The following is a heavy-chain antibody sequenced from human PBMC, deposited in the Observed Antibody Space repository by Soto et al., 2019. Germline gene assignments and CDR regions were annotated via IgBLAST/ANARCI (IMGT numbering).Heavy chain of an antibody. CDR2: ISYDGTNK. Sequence: QVQLVESGGGEVQPGRSLTISCAASGFTFSTYGMHWVRQTPGKGLEWVAVISYDGTNKFYSDSVNGRFTISRDNFKNALPLQMNSLRDDDTAVYSCAKDLQSYGDYDYYCYGMDVWGLGTRVTVSS. V-gene: IGHV3-30*18. CDR1: GFTFSTYG. CDR3: AKDLQSYGDYDYYCYGMDV. D-gene: IGHD2-21*02. J-gene: IGHJ6*02.